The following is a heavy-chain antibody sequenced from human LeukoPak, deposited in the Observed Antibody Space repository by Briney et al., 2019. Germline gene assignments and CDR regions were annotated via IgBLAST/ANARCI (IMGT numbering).Heavy chain of an antibody. D-gene: IGHD6-19*01. CDR2: ISAYNGNT. CDR3: ARSKGVSYSSGWYYFDY. CDR1: GYTFTSYG. J-gene: IGHJ4*02. V-gene: IGHV1-18*01. Sequence: ASVKVSCKASGYTFTSYGISWVRQAPGQGLEWMGWISAYNGNTNYAQKLQGRVTMTTDTSTSTAYMELRSLRSDDTAVYYCARSKGVSYSSGWYYFDYWGQGTLVTVSS.